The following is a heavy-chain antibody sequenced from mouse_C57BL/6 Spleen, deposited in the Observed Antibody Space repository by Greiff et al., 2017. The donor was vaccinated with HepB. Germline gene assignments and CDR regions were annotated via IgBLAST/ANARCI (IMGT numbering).Heavy chain of an antibody. Sequence: QVQLQQSGAELVRPGASVKLSCKASGYTFTDYYINWVKQRPGQGLEWIARIYPGSGNTYYNEKFKGKATLTAEKSSSTAYMQLSSLTSEDSAVYFCARGFYDYGEFAYWGQGTLVTVSA. CDR3: ARGFYDYGEFAY. D-gene: IGHD2-4*01. CDR2: IYPGSGNT. V-gene: IGHV1-76*01. CDR1: GYTFTDYY. J-gene: IGHJ3*01.